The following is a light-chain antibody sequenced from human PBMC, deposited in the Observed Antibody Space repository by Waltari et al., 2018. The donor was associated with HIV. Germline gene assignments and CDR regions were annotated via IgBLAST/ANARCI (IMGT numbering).Light chain of an antibody. CDR1: QSVSSSY. V-gene: IGKV3-20*01. Sequence: IVLTQTPGTLSLSPGERATLPCRASQSVSSSYLAWYQQKSGHAPRLLINGASSRATGIPDRFSGSGSGTEFTLTIARLEPEDCAVYYCQQSETFGQGTRVEIK. CDR3: QQSET. J-gene: IGKJ1*01. CDR2: GAS.